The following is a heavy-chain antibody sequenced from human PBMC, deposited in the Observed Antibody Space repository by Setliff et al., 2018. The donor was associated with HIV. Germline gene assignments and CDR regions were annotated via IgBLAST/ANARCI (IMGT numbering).Heavy chain of an antibody. V-gene: IGHV4-39*01. Sequence: SETLSLTCSVSGGSITNDNNYWGWIRQSPGKGLEWIGDIFYTGSTYYNPSLKSRVAISVDTSENQFSLKLNSVTAADTAVYYCARRGRDGVFIMFATGFDPWGQGALVTVSS. CDR2: IFYTGST. CDR1: GGSITNDNNY. D-gene: IGHD2-8*01. J-gene: IGHJ5*02. CDR3: ARRGRDGVFIMFATGFDP.